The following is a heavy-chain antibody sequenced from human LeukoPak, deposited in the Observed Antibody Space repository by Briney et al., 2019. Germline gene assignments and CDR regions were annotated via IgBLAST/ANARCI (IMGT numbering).Heavy chain of an antibody. J-gene: IGHJ4*02. CDR3: ARVSCSGNTCYRFGY. CDR2: ISGDGITT. D-gene: IGHD2-15*01. CDR1: GFTFSNYW. V-gene: IGHV3-74*01. Sequence: PGGSLRLSCAASGFTFSNYWMYWVRQAPGRGPLWVSRISGDGITTYYAGSVKGRFTISRDNAKNTLYLQMHSLRAEDSAVYYCARVSCSGNTCYRFGYWGQGTLVTVSS.